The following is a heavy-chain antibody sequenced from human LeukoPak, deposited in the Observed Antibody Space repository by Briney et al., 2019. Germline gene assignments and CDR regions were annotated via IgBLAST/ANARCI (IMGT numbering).Heavy chain of an antibody. CDR1: GYSFTSYW. V-gene: IGHV5-51*01. Sequence: GESLKISFKGSGYSFTSYWIAWVRQMPGKGLEWMGIIYPGDSDTRYSPSFQGQVTISADKFISTAYLQWSSLKASDTAMYYCARLTNLYSGSHWYWGQGTLVTVSS. D-gene: IGHD1-26*01. CDR3: ARLTNLYSGSHWY. J-gene: IGHJ4*02. CDR2: IYPGDSDT.